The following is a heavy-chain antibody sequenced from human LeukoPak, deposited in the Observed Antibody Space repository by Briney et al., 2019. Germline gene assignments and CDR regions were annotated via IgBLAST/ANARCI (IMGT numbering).Heavy chain of an antibody. CDR2: IYHSGSSP. D-gene: IGHD3-9*01. Sequence: PGGSLRLSCAASGFTFTGYWMSWVRQAPGKGLEWIGSIYHSGSSPYYNPSLKSRVTVSVDTSKNYFSLNLHSVTAADTAVYFCARHFDFFQTWGQGTLVTVSS. V-gene: IGHV4-38-2*01. CDR1: GFTFTGYW. CDR3: ARHFDFFQT. J-gene: IGHJ5*02.